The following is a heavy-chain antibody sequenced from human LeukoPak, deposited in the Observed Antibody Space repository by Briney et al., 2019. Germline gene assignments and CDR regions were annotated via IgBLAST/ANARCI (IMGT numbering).Heavy chain of an antibody. D-gene: IGHD3-10*01. CDR2: IIPIFGTA. Sequence: SVKVSCKASGGTFSSYAISWVRQAPGQGLEWMGGIIPIFGTANYAQKFQGRVTITADESTSTAYMELSSPRSEDTAVYYCAGDGGTMVRGVTSSPGRYYYYYMDVWGKGTTVTVSS. V-gene: IGHV1-69*13. CDR1: GGTFSSYA. J-gene: IGHJ6*03. CDR3: AGDGGTMVRGVTSSPGRYYYYYMDV.